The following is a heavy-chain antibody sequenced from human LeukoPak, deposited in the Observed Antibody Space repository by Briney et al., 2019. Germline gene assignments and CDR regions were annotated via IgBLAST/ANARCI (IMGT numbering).Heavy chain of an antibody. D-gene: IGHD6-13*01. CDR1: GGSFSGYY. CDR2: INHSGST. Sequence: SETLSLTCAVYGGSFSGYYWSWIRQPPGKGLEWIGEINHSGSTNYNPSLKSRVTISVDTSKNQFSLKLSSVTAADTAVYYCARQTRRSSWYWFDPWGQGTLVTVSS. V-gene: IGHV4-34*01. CDR3: ARQTRRSSWYWFDP. J-gene: IGHJ5*02.